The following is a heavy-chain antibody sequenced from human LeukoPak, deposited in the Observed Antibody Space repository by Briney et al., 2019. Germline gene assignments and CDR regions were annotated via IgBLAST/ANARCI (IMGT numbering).Heavy chain of an antibody. J-gene: IGHJ4*02. CDR1: GFTFSSYG. CDR2: IRYDGSNK. D-gene: IGHD6-13*01. CDR3: AKDPGSSSWFEWYYFDY. V-gene: IGHV3-30*02. Sequence: PGGSLRLSCAASGFTFSSYGMHRVRQAPGKGLEWVAFIRYDGSNKYYADSVKGRFTISRDNSKNTLYLQMNSLRAEDTAVYYCAKDPGSSSWFEWYYFDYWGQGTLVTVSS.